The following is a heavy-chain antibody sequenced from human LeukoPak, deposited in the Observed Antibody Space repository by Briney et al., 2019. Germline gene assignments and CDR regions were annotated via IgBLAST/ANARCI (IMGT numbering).Heavy chain of an antibody. CDR3: AKAVVVVPAATPFDY. D-gene: IGHD2-2*01. V-gene: IGHV3-23*01. CDR2: ISGSGGST. J-gene: IGHJ4*02. CDR1: GFTFSSYA. Sequence: GGSLKLSCAASGFTFSSYAMSWVRQAPGKGLEWVSAISGSGGSTYYADSVKGRFTISRDNSKNTLYLQMNSLRAEDTAVYYCAKAVVVVPAATPFDYWGQGTLVTVSS.